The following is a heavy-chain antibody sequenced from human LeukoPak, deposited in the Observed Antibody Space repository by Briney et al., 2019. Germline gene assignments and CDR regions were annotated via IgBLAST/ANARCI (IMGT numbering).Heavy chain of an antibody. V-gene: IGHV3-30*03. CDR3: ASSLPRYSSSWYLFNY. Sequence: GSLRLSCAASGFTFSSYGMHWVRQAPGKGLEWVAVISYDGSNKYYADSVKGRFTISRDNSKNTLYLQMNSLRAEDTAVYYCASSLPRYSSSWYLFNYWGQGTLVTVSS. J-gene: IGHJ4*02. CDR1: GFTFSSYG. D-gene: IGHD6-13*01. CDR2: ISYDGSNK.